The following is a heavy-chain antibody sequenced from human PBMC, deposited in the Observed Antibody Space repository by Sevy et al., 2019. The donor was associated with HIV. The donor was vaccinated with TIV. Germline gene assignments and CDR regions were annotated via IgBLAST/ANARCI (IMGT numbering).Heavy chain of an antibody. CDR2: IWYDGSNK. V-gene: IGHV3-33*01. D-gene: IGHD3-3*01. CDR3: ASEPGGTIFGVVIPNPLFYYGMDV. CDR1: GFTFSSYG. J-gene: IGHJ6*02. Sequence: GGSLRLSCAASGFTFSSYGMHWVRQAPGKGLEWVAVIWYDGSNKYYADSVKGRFTISRDNSKNTLYLQMNSLRAEDTAVYYCASEPGGTIFGVVIPNPLFYYGMDVWGQGTTVTVSS.